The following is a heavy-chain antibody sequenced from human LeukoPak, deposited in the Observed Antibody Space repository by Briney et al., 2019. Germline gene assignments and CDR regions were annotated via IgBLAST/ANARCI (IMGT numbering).Heavy chain of an antibody. CDR3: TTAYYYDSTANFDY. V-gene: IGHV3-15*01. J-gene: IGHJ4*02. CDR1: GFTFSNAW. CDR2: IKSKTDGGTT. Sequence: PGGSLRLSCAASGFTFSNAWMSWVRQAPGKGLEWVGRIKSKTDGGTTDYAAPVKGRFTISRDDSKNTLYLQMNSLKTEDTAVYYCTTAYYYDSTANFDYWGQGTLVTVSS. D-gene: IGHD3-22*01.